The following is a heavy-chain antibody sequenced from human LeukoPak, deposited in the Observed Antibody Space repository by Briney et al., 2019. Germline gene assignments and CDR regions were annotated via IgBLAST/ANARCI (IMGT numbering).Heavy chain of an antibody. D-gene: IGHD3-22*01. J-gene: IGHJ4*02. Sequence: PSETVPLTCTVSGGHISSYHWTWIRQPAGEGLEWIGRIYTSGSTNYNPSLKSRVTMSVDTSKNQFSLKLSSVTAADTAVYYCARDRGYDSSGYAYWGQGTLVTVSS. V-gene: IGHV4-4*07. CDR3: ARDRGYDSSGYAY. CDR1: GGHISSYH. CDR2: IYTSGST.